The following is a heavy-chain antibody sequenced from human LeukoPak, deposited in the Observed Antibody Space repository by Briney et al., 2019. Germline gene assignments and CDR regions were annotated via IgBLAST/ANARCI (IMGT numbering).Heavy chain of an antibody. CDR2: ITGSGGTT. Sequence: GGSLRLSCAASGFAFSNYGMNWVRQAPGKGLEWVSGITGSGGTTYYADSVKGRFTISRDNSKNTLYLQMNSLRAEDTAVYYCAKGVAAAALDYFDYWGQGTLVTVSS. CDR3: AKGVAAAALDYFDY. CDR1: GFAFSNYG. V-gene: IGHV3-23*01. D-gene: IGHD6-13*01. J-gene: IGHJ4*02.